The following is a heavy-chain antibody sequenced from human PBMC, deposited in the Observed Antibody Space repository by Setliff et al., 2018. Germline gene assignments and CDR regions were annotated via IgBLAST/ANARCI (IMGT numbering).Heavy chain of an antibody. Sequence: SETLSLTCTVSGGSVNSGYDNWNWLRQPAGKGLEWIGHINRSGTTYSNASLASRLTISVDTAKNQFSLKLTSVTAADTAVYYCARTGTYRYFDYWGQGTRVTVSS. D-gene: IGHD1-1*01. CDR3: ARTGTYRYFDY. J-gene: IGHJ4*02. V-gene: IGHV4-61*09. CDR2: INRSGTT. CDR1: GGSVNSGYDN.